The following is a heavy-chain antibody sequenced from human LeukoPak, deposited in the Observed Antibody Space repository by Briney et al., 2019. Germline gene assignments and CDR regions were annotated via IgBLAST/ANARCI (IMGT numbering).Heavy chain of an antibody. CDR2: IYYSGST. V-gene: IGHV4-59*01. Sequence: SETLSLTCTVSGGSISSYYWSWIRQPPGKGLDWIGYIYYSGSTNYNPSLKSRVTISVDTSKHQFSLKLSSVTAADTAVYYCARNGGGSWSIDYWGQGTLVTVSS. D-gene: IGHD2-15*01. CDR3: ARNGGGSWSIDY. CDR1: GGSISSYY. J-gene: IGHJ4*02.